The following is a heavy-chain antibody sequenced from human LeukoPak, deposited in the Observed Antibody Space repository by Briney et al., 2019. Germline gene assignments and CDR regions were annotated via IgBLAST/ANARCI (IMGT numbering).Heavy chain of an antibody. CDR2: IYSTGST. CDR1: GGSISSYY. CDR3: ARGPYSSLYYYYMDV. D-gene: IGHD6-19*01. J-gene: IGHJ6*03. V-gene: IGHV4-4*07. Sequence: SETLSLTCTVSGGSISSYYWSWIRQPAGEGLEWIGHIYSTGSTNYNPSLKSRVTLSVDRSKNQFSLRLNSVTAADTAVYYCARGPYSSLYYYYMDVWGKGTTVTVSS.